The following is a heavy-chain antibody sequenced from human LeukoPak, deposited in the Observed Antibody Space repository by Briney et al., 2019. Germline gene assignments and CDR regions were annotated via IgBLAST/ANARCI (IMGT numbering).Heavy chain of an antibody. CDR3: ARGYFDWLLYYYYYMDV. Sequence: GASVKVSCKASGYTFTSYGISWVRQAPGQGLEWMGWISAYNGNTNYAQKLQGRVTMTRNTSISTAYMELSSLRSEDTAVYYCARGYFDWLLYYYYYMDVWGKGTTVTISS. D-gene: IGHD3-9*01. V-gene: IGHV1-18*01. CDR1: GYTFTSYG. CDR2: ISAYNGNT. J-gene: IGHJ6*03.